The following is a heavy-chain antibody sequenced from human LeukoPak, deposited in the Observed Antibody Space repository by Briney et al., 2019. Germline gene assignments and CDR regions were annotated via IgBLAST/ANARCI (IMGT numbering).Heavy chain of an antibody. V-gene: IGHV1-24*01. CDR3: ATAMRYFDWLSTY. D-gene: IGHD3-9*01. J-gene: IGHJ4*02. CDR2: FDPEDGET. CDR1: GYTLTELS. Sequence: ASVKVSCKVSGYTLTELSMHWVRQAPGKGLEWMGGFDPEDGETIYAQKFQGRVTMTEDTSTDTAYMELSSLRSEGTAVYYCATAMRYFDWLSTYWGQGTLVTVSS.